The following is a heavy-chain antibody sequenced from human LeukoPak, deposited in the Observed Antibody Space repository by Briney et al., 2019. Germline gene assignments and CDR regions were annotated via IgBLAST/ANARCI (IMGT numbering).Heavy chain of an antibody. D-gene: IGHD2-15*01. CDR2: INPNSGGT. CDR1: GYTFTGYY. Sequence: ASVKVSCKASGYTFTGYYMHWVRQAPGQGLEWMGWINPNSGGTNYAQKFQGRVTMTRDTSISTAYMELSRLRSDDTAVYYCMRSVGSTNWYAYWGQGTHVIVSS. J-gene: IGHJ5*01. CDR3: MRSVGSTNWYAY. V-gene: IGHV1-2*02.